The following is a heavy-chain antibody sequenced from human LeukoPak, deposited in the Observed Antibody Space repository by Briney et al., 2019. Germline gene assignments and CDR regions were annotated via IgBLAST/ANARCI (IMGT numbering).Heavy chain of an antibody. CDR2: VFYSGST. CDR3: ARHDGSSLPFDY. CDR1: GGSISSYY. J-gene: IGHJ4*02. V-gene: IGHV4-59*08. Sequence: PSETLSLTCTVSGGSISSYYWSWIRQPPGKGLEWIGYVFYSGSTNYNPSLKSRVTISVATSKNQFSLKLSSVTAADTAVYYCARHDGSSLPFDYWGQGTLVTVSS. D-gene: IGHD3-10*01.